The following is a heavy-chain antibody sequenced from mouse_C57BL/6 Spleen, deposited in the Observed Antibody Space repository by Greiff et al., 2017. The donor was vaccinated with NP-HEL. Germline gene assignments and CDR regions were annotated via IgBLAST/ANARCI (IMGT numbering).Heavy chain of an antibody. CDR1: GFNIKDDY. Sequence: VQLKESGAELVRPGASVKLSCTASGFNIKDDYMHWVKQRPEQGLEWIGWIDPENGDTEYASKFQGKATITADTSSNTAYLQLSSLTSEDTAVYYCTTDYYGSSYDFAYWGQGTLVTVSA. D-gene: IGHD1-1*01. CDR3: TTDYYGSSYDFAY. J-gene: IGHJ3*01. V-gene: IGHV14-4*01. CDR2: IDPENGDT.